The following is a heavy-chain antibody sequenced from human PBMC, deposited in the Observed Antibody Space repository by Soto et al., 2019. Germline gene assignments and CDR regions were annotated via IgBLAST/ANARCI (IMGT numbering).Heavy chain of an antibody. Sequence: GASVKVSCKASGGTFSSYAISWVRRAPGQGLEWMGGIIPIFGTANHAQKFQGRVTITADKSTSTAYMELSSLRSEDTAVYYCASPTRIAAAGTLRDYYYYYGMDVWGQGTTVTVSS. CDR1: GGTFSSYA. D-gene: IGHD6-13*01. J-gene: IGHJ6*02. V-gene: IGHV1-69*06. CDR2: IIPIFGTA. CDR3: ASPTRIAAAGTLRDYYYYYGMDV.